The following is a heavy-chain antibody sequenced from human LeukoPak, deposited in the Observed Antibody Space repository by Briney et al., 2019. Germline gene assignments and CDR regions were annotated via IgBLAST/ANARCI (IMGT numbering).Heavy chain of an antibody. CDR2: IIPIFGTA. D-gene: IGHD1-26*01. V-gene: IGHV1-69*05. J-gene: IGHJ6*03. CDR1: GGTFSSYA. Sequence: SVKVSCKASGGTFSSYAISWVRQAPGQGLEWMGGIIPIFGTANYAQKFQGRVTITTDESTSTAYMELSSLRSEDTAVYYCAGGSCELAYFYYYYYMDVWGKGTTVTVSS. CDR3: AGGSCELAYFYYYYYMDV.